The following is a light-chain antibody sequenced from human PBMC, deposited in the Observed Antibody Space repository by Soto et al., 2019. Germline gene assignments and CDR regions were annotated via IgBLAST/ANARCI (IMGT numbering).Light chain of an antibody. CDR3: QQYGSSPWT. J-gene: IGKJ1*01. CDR2: GAS. Sequence: EVVLTKSPGTLSLSPGERATLSCRASQSVRSSSLVWYQQKSGQAPRLLIYGASARATGIPDRFSGSGSGTEFTLTISRLEPEDFAVYYCQQYGSSPWTFGQGTKVEIK. V-gene: IGKV3-20*01. CDR1: QSVRSSS.